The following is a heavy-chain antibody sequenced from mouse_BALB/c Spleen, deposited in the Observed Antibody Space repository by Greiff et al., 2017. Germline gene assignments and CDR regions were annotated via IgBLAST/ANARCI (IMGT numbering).Heavy chain of an antibody. J-gene: IGHJ2*01. V-gene: IGHV5-17*02. Sequence: EVKVEESGGGLVQPGGSRKLSCAASGFTFSSFGMHWVRQAPEKGLEWVAYISSGSSTIYYADTVKGRFTISRDNPKNTLFLQMTSLRSEDTAMYYCARSQSITTVVATDYWGQGTTLTVSS. D-gene: IGHD1-1*01. CDR1: GFTFSSFG. CDR3: ARSQSITTVVATDY. CDR2: ISSGSSTI.